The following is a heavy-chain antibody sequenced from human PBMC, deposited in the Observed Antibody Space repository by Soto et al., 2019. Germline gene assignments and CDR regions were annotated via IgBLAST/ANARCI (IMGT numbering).Heavy chain of an antibody. CDR1: GDSISEYY. J-gene: IGHJ5*02. CDR2: IYYSGST. Sequence: SETLSLTCTVSGDSISEYYWSWIRQPPGKGLEWIGYIYYSGSTNSNNPSLKSRVAISVDTSKNEFPLKLSSVTAADTAVYYCARHSSGTSFDPWGQGTLVTVSS. CDR3: ARHSSGTSFDP. V-gene: IGHV4-59*08. D-gene: IGHD3-10*01.